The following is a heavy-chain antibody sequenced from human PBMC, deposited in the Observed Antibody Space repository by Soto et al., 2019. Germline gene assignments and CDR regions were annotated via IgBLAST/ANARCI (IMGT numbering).Heavy chain of an antibody. Sequence: PSETLSLTCTVSGGSISSYYWSWIRQPPGKGLEWIGYIYYSGSTNYNPSLKSRVTISVDTSKNQFSLKLSSVTAADTAVYYCARRGGRVARPSGYWGQGTLVTVSS. J-gene: IGHJ4*02. CDR3: ARRGGRVARPSGY. D-gene: IGHD2-15*01. CDR1: GGSISSYY. V-gene: IGHV4-59*01. CDR2: IYYSGST.